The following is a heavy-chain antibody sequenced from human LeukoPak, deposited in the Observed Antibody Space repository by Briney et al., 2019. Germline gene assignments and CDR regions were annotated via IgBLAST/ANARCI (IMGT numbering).Heavy chain of an antibody. V-gene: IGHV5-51*01. J-gene: IGHJ4*02. Sequence: GESLKIFCKASGNSFTNYWIGWVRQMPGKGLEWMGIIYPDDSDTRYSPSFQGQVTISVDKSISTAYLQWSSLKASDTAMYYCASLPRGSSGWNYFDYWGQGTLVTVSS. CDR2: IYPDDSDT. CDR3: ASLPRGSSGWNYFDY. D-gene: IGHD6-19*01. CDR1: GNSFTNYW.